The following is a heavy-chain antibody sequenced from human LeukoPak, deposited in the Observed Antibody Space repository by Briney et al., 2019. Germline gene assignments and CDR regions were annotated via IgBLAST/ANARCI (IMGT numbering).Heavy chain of an antibody. V-gene: IGHV4-59*01. J-gene: IGHJ4*02. D-gene: IGHD3-16*01. CDR1: GGSISSYY. Sequence: PSETLSLTCTVSGGSISSYYWSWIRQPPGKGLEWIGYIYYSGSTNYNPSLKSRVTISVDTSANQFSLKLSSVTAADTAVYYCARQKAAAGGGVYDYWGQGTLVTVSS. CDR3: ARQKAAAGGGVYDY. CDR2: IYYSGST.